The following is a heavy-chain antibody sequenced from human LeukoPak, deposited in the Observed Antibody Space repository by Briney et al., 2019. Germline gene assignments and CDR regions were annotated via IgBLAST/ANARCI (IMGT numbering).Heavy chain of an antibody. V-gene: IGHV4-34*01. D-gene: IGHD2-2*01. CDR2: INHSGST. J-gene: IGHJ6*03. CDR1: GGSFSGYY. CDR3: ARGALGYCSSTSCSFHYYYYMDV. Sequence: SETLSLTCAVYGGSFSGYYWSWIRQPPGKGLEWIGEINHSGSTNYNPSLKSRVTISVDTSKNQFSLKLSSVTAADTAVYYCARGALGYCSSTSCSFHYYYYMDVWGKGTTVTVSS.